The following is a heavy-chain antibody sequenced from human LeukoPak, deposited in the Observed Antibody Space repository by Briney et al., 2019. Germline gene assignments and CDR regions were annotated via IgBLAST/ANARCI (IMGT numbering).Heavy chain of an antibody. V-gene: IGHV4-39*07. CDR3: ARDGYYYDSSGLYYFDY. D-gene: IGHD3-22*01. CDR1: GGSISSSSYY. Sequence: PSETLSLTCTVSGGSISSSSYYWGWIRQPPGKGLEWIGSIYYSGSTYYNPSLKSRVTISVDTSKNQFSLKLSSVTAADTAVYYCARDGYYYDSSGLYYFDYWGQGTLVTVSS. CDR2: IYYSGST. J-gene: IGHJ4*02.